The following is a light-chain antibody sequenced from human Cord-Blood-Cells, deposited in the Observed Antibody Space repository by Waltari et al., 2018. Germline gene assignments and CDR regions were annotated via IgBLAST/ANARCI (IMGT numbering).Light chain of an antibody. Sequence: QSVLTQPPSVSEAPRQRVTISCSGSSSNIGNNAVNWYQQLPGKAPKLLIYYDDLLPSGVSDRFSGSKSGTSAYLAISGLQSEDEADYYCAAWDDSLNGWVFGGGTKRTVL. CDR2: YDD. J-gene: IGLJ3*02. CDR3: AAWDDSLNGWV. CDR1: SSNIGNNA. V-gene: IGLV1-36*01.